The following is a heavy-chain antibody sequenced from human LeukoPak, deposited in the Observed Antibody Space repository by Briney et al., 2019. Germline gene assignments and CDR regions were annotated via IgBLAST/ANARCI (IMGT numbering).Heavy chain of an antibody. J-gene: IGHJ4*02. CDR3: ARGGTMTTAPL. CDR2: MYYSGSSGTT. D-gene: IGHD4-17*01. Sequence: SETLSLTCTVSGGSFSSYYWSWIRQPPGKGLEWIGYMYYSGSSGTTNYNPSPKSRVNISEDTSKKQFSLNLSSVTAADTAVYYCARGGTMTTAPLWGQGTLVTVSS. V-gene: IGHV4-59*08. CDR1: GGSFSSYY.